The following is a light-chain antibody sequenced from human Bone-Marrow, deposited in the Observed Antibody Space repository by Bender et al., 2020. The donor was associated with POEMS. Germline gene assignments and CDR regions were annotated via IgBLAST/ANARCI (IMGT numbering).Light chain of an antibody. Sequence: QSALTQPASVSGSPGQSITISCTGSSSDVGNYNLVSWYQQHPGKAPKLMIYEGSKRPSGISNRFSASKSGNPASLTISGLQAEDEADYYCCSKAGIWVFGGGTKLTVL. CDR1: SSDVGNYNL. CDR2: EGS. J-gene: IGLJ3*02. V-gene: IGLV2-23*01. CDR3: CSKAGIWV.